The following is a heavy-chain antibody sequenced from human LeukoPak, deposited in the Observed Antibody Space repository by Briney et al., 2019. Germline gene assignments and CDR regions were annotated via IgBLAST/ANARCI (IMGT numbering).Heavy chain of an antibody. D-gene: IGHD6-13*01. CDR2: IYYSGST. CDR3: ARAHSSSWYDEGDWFDP. CDR1: GGSISSSSYY. J-gene: IGHJ5*02. Sequence: KPSETLSLTCTVSGGSISSSSYYWGWIRQPPGKGLEWIGSIYYSGSTYYNPSLKSRVTISVDTSKNQFSLKLSSVTAADTAVYYCARAHSSSWYDEGDWFDPWGQGTLVTVSS. V-gene: IGHV4-39*01.